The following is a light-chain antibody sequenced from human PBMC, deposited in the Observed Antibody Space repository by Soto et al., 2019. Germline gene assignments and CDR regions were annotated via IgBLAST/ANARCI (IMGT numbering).Light chain of an antibody. J-gene: IGKJ1*01. CDR1: QSVKSSY. CDR2: DAS. Sequence: IVLAQAHGVLSLSVGGRATVSCRCSQSVKSSYLAWYQQKPGQAPRLLIYDASTRATGIADRFSASGSGTDFTLTISRLEPEDFAVYSCQQYASSPQTFGQGTKVDI. V-gene: IGKV3-20*01. CDR3: QQYASSPQT.